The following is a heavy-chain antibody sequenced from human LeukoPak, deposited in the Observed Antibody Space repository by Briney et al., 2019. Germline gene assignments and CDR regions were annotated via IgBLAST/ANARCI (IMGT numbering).Heavy chain of an antibody. CDR1: GYNFDKFG. Sequence: ASVKVSCKASGYNFDKFGIAWVRQAPGQGLEWMGWINTHNGNTKYAQQYQGRVTMTTDTSTSTVYMELRSLRSDDTAVYFCARDTPQHLKRYDYWGQGTHVTVSS. J-gene: IGHJ4*02. CDR2: INTHNGNT. D-gene: IGHD6-13*01. CDR3: ARDTPQHLKRYDY. V-gene: IGHV1-18*01.